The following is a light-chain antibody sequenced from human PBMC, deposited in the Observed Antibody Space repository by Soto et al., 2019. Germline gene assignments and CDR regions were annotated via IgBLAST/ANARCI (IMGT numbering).Light chain of an antibody. CDR3: AAWDDSLNGFVV. J-gene: IGLJ2*01. CDR1: SSNIGRYT. Sequence: QSVLTQPPSASGTPGQRVTISCSGSSSNIGRYTVSWYQQLPGTAPKLLIYNNNQRPSGVPDRISGSKSGTSASLAISGLQSEDEADYYCAAWDDSLNGFVVFGRGTKVTVL. V-gene: IGLV1-44*01. CDR2: NNN.